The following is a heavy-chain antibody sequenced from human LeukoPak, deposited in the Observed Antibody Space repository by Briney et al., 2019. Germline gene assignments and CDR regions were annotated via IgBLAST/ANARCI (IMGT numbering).Heavy chain of an antibody. V-gene: IGHV3-7*04. D-gene: IGHD5-18*01. Sequence: GGSLRLSCAASGFTFSSYWMSWVRQAPGKGLEWVANIKQDGSEKYYVDSVKGRFTISRDNAKNSLYLQMNSLRAEDTAVYYCATEGQLWRGYFQHWGQGTLVTVSS. CDR2: IKQDGSEK. J-gene: IGHJ1*01. CDR3: ATEGQLWRGYFQH. CDR1: GFTFSSYW.